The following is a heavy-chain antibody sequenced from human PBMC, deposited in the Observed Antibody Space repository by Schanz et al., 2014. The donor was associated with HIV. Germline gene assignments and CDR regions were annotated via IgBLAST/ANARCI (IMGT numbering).Heavy chain of an antibody. D-gene: IGHD3-10*01. CDR2: ISGSGLST. V-gene: IGHV3-23*01. CDR1: GFTFSDYA. CDR3: AKVEDFYGSGSSEV. J-gene: IGHJ4*02. Sequence: EVQLLESGGGLVQPGGSLRLSCVASGFTFSDYAMSWVRQAPGKGLEWVSAISGSGLSTYYADSVKGRFTISRDNSKNTLYLQMNSLRVEDTALYYCAKVEDFYGSGSSEVWGQGTLVTVSS.